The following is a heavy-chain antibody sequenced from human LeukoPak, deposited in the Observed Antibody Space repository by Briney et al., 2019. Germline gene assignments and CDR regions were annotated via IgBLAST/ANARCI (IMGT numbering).Heavy chain of an antibody. CDR1: GFTFSSYW. D-gene: IGHD1-14*01. J-gene: IGHJ5*02. Sequence: GGSLRLSCAASGFTFSSYWMHWVRQAPGKGLVWVSRINSDGSSTSYADSVKGRFTISRDNAKNTLYLQMNSLRVEDTAVYYCAQEDSEGGPNWFDPWGQGALVTVSS. CDR3: AQEDSEGGPNWFDP. V-gene: IGHV3-74*01. CDR2: INSDGSST.